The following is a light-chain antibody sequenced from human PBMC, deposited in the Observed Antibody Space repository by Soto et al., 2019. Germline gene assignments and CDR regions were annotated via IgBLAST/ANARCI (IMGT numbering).Light chain of an antibody. Sequence: DIQMTQSPSSLSASVGDRVTITCRASQSLSTYLYWYQQKPGKAPKLLIYATSSLQSGVPSRFSGSGSGTDFTLTISSLQPEDFATYYCQQSYYTPVTFGGGTKVEIK. J-gene: IGKJ4*01. CDR2: ATS. V-gene: IGKV1-39*01. CDR1: QSLSTY. CDR3: QQSYYTPVT.